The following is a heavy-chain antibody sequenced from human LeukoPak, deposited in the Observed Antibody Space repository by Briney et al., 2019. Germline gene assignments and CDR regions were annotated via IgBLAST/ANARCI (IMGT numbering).Heavy chain of an antibody. CDR3: ARGAEDDINSLFDY. J-gene: IGHJ4*02. V-gene: IGHV3-7*01. CDR1: GFTFSSYW. Sequence: GGSLRLSCAASGFTFSSYWMSWVRQAPGKGLEWVANIKQDGSEKYYVDSVKGRFTISRDNAKNSLYLQMNSLRAEDTAVYYCARGAEDDINSLFDYWGQGTLVTVSS. D-gene: IGHD3-9*01. CDR2: IKQDGSEK.